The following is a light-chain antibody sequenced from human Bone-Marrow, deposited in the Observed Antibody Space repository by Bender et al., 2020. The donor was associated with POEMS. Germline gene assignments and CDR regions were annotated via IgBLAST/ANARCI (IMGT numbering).Light chain of an antibody. CDR3: YSAADFNVV. V-gene: IGLV3-27*01. CDR1: ALPKQY. Sequence: SYELTQPPSLSVSPGQTARITCSGDALPKQYAFWYQQNPGQAPVLLIYKDTEKPSGIPERFSGSSSGTTVTLTISGAQIDDEADYYCYSAADFNVVFGTGTKVTVL. J-gene: IGLJ1*01. CDR2: KDT.